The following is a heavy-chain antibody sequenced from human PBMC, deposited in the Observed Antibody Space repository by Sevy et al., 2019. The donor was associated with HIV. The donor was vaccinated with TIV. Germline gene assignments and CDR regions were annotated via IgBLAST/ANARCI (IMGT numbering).Heavy chain of an antibody. D-gene: IGHD6-13*01. CDR2: ISGSSTTI. CDR1: GFTFREYS. J-gene: IGHJ5*02. Sequence: GGSLRLSCVGSGFTFREYSMNWIRQAPGKGLEWVSHISGSSTTIEHADSVKGRFSISRDNADNSVFLQMNRLRVEDTAVYYCARSLAAAENWFDPWGQRTLVTVSS. CDR3: ARSLAAAENWFDP. V-gene: IGHV3-48*01.